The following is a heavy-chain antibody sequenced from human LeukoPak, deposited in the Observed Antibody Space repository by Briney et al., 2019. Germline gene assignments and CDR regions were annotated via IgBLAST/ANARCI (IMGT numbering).Heavy chain of an antibody. Sequence: KSSETLSLTCSVSGGSISGYYWSWIRQPPGKGLEWIGYIYYSGSTNYNPSLKSRVTISVDTSKNQFSLKLTSVTAADTAVYYCARLASDGSGYNPFQHWGQGTLVTVSS. CDR2: IYYSGST. V-gene: IGHV4-59*01. J-gene: IGHJ1*01. CDR3: ARLASDGSGYNPFQH. D-gene: IGHD3-22*01. CDR1: GGSISGYY.